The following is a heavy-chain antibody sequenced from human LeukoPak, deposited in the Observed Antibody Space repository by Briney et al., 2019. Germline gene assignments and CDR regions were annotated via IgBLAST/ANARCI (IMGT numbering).Heavy chain of an antibody. CDR2: IYSDGTT. J-gene: IGHJ3*02. V-gene: IGHV3-53*01. CDR3: ARDSPYSDYLIGNI. CDR1: GFTVSSNY. Sequence: PGGSLRLSCIPSGFTVSSNYMSWVRQAPGKGLEWVSVIYSDGTTYYADSVKGRFTISRDNSKNTLYLQMNSLRAEDTAVYYCARDSPYSDYLIGNIWGQGTMVTVSS. D-gene: IGHD4-11*01.